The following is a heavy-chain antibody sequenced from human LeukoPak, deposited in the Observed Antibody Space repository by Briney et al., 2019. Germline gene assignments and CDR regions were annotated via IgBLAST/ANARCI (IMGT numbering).Heavy chain of an antibody. D-gene: IGHD2-2*01. CDR1: GFIFSDYG. J-gene: IGHJ4*02. CDR3: AKVYCSSTSCYFDY. V-gene: IGHV3-33*06. CDR2: IWNNGNNR. Sequence: GRSLRLSCAASGFIFSDYGMHWVRQAPGKGLEWVAVIWNNGNNRYADSVRGRFTISRDDSKNTLYLQMNSLRAEDTAVYYCAKVYCSSTSCYFDYWGQGTLVTVSS.